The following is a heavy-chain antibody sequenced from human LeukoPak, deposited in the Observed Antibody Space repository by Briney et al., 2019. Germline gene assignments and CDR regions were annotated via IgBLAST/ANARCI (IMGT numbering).Heavy chain of an antibody. V-gene: IGHV1-2*02. CDR2: INPNSGGT. Sequence: VASVKVSCKASGYTFTGYYMHWVRQAPGQGLEWMGWINPNSGGTNYAQKFQGRVTMTRDTSISTAYMELSRLRSDDTAVYYCARGKVFGEELFDYWGQGTLVTVPS. J-gene: IGHJ4*02. CDR3: ARGKVFGEELFDY. D-gene: IGHD3-10*02. CDR1: GYTFTGYY.